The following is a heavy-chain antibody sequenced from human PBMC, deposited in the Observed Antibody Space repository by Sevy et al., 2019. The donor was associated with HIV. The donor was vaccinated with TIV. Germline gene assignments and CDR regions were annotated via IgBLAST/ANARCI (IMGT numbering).Heavy chain of an antibody. D-gene: IGHD6-6*01. J-gene: IGHJ6*02. V-gene: IGHV3-30*04. CDR3: ARGLAALPGYYYGMDV. CDR2: ILYDGSNK. Sequence: GGSLRRSCTASGFTFSTYGLHWVRQAPGKGLEWVAVILYDGSNKYYGDSVKGRFTISRDNSKNTLYLQMNSLRGEDTAVYYCARGLAALPGYYYGMDVWGLGTTVTVSS. CDR1: GFTFSTYG.